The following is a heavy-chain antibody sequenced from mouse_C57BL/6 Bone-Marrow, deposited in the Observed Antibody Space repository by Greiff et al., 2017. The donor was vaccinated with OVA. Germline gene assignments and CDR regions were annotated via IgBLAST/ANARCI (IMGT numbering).Heavy chain of an antibody. CDR3: ARGYYDYDVNAMDY. V-gene: IGHV5-12*01. CDR2: ISNGGGST. J-gene: IGHJ4*01. CDR1: GFTFSDYY. D-gene: IGHD2-4*01. Sequence: EVQRVESGGGLVQPGGSLKLSCAASGFTFSDYYMYWVRQTPETRLEWVAYISNGGGSTYYPDTVKGRFTISRDNAKNTLYLQMSRLKSEDTAMYYCARGYYDYDVNAMDYWGQGTSVTVSS.